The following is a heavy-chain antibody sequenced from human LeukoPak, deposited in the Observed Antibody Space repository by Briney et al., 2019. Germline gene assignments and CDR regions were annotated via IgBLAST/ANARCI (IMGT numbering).Heavy chain of an antibody. CDR3: ARGELDYYDSSGYLDY. CDR1: GFTFSSYS. V-gene: IGHV3-48*01. D-gene: IGHD3-22*01. Sequence: PGGSLRLSCAASGFTFSSYSMNWVRQAPGKGLEWVSYISSSSSTIYYADSVKGRFTISRDNSKNTLYLQMNSLRAEDTAVYYCARGELDYYDSSGYLDYWGQGTLVTVSS. CDR2: ISSSSSTI. J-gene: IGHJ4*02.